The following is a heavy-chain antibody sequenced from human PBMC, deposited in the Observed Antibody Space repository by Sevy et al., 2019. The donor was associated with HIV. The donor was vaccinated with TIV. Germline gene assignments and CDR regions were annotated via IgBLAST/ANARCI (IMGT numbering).Heavy chain of an antibody. CDR2: ISGSGGST. D-gene: IGHD3-16*01. CDR3: AKQKGAYGPEGFDY. V-gene: IGHV3-23*01. Sequence: GGSLRLSCAASGFTFSSYAMSWVRQAPGKGLEWVSTISGSGGSTYYADSVKGRSTISRDNSKNTLYLQMNSLRAEDTAVYYCAKQKGAYGPEGFDYWGQGTLVTVSS. J-gene: IGHJ4*02. CDR1: GFTFSSYA.